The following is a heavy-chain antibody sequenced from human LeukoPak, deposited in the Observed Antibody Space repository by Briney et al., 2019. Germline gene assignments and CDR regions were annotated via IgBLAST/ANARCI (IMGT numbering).Heavy chain of an antibody. J-gene: IGHJ4*02. CDR1: GGSISSYY. V-gene: IGHV4-4*07. D-gene: IGHD4-23*01. CDR2: IYASGST. CDR3: AREAYDGISRPFDY. Sequence: SETLSLTCIVSGGSISSYYWNWIRQPAGKGLEWIGRIYASGSTYYNPSLKSRVTMSADTSKNQFSLQLTSVTAADTAVYYCAREAYDGISRPFDYWGQGTLVTVSS.